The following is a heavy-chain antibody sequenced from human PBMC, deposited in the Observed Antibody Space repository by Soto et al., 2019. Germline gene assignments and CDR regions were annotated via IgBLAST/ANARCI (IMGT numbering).Heavy chain of an antibody. D-gene: IGHD1-26*01. Sequence: ASVKVSCKASGYTFTNYYMHWVRQAPGQGLEWMGIIDPGGDYINYAQSFQGRVTMTRDTSTSTVYMELSSLRSEDTAVYFCARGTIVGATYFDFWGQGTLVTVSS. CDR2: IDPGGDYI. CDR3: ARGTIVGATYFDF. J-gene: IGHJ4*02. V-gene: IGHV1-46*01. CDR1: GYTFTNYY.